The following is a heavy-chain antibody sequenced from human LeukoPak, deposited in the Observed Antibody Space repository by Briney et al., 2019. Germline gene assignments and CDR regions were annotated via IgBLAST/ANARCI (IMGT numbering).Heavy chain of an antibody. Sequence: PGGSLRLSCAASGFTFSSYSMNWVRQAPGKGLEWVSYISSSSSTIYYADSVKGRFTISRDNAKNSLYLQMNSLRAEDTAVYYCARGPRPYGMDVWGQGTTVTVSS. J-gene: IGHJ6*02. CDR3: ARGPRPYGMDV. CDR2: ISSSSSTI. V-gene: IGHV3-48*04. D-gene: IGHD6-6*01. CDR1: GFTFSSYS.